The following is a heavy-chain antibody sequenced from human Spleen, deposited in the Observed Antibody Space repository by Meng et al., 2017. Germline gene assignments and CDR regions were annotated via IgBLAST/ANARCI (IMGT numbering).Heavy chain of an antibody. J-gene: IGHJ4*02. CDR1: GFTFSSYA. V-gene: IGHV3-74*02. Sequence: EVQLLESGGGLVQPGGSLRLSCAASGFTFSSYAMSWVRQTPGKGLVWVSHINTDGSSTTYADSVKGRFTISRDNAKNTLYLQMNSLRAEDTAVYYCASPWSYWGQGALVTVSS. CDR3: ASPWSY. CDR2: INTDGSST. D-gene: IGHD3-3*01.